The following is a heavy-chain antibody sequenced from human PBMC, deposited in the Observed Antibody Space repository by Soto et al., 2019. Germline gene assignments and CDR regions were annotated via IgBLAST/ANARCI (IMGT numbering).Heavy chain of an antibody. Sequence: GGSLRLSCAASGFTFSSYWMQWVRQAPGKGLEWVANIKQDGSQVLYVASVMGRFTVSRDNAKKSVFLQMDSLRVEDTAFYYCAGDPAWGSLDYWGPGTLVTVSS. V-gene: IGHV3-7*01. CDR3: AGDPAWGSLDY. J-gene: IGHJ4*02. D-gene: IGHD7-27*01. CDR2: IKQDGSQV. CDR1: GFTFSSYW.